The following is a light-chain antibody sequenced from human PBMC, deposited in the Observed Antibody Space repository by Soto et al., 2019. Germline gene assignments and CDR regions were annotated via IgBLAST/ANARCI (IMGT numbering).Light chain of an antibody. J-gene: IGKJ2*01. CDR3: QQYGSSPYT. Sequence: EIVLTQSPGTLSLSPGERATLSCRASQSLNSGYLAWYQQKPGQAPRLLIYGASSRATGIPDRFSGSRSGTDFTLTISRLEPEDFAVYYCQQYGSSPYTFGQGTKLESK. CDR2: GAS. CDR1: QSLNSGY. V-gene: IGKV3-20*01.